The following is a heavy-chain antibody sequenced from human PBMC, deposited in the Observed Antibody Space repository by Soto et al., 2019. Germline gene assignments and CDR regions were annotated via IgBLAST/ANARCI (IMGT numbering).Heavy chain of an antibody. J-gene: IGHJ4*02. Sequence: SETLSLTCTVTGGSISSGDYYWSWIRQPPGKGLEWIGYIYYSGSTYYNPSLKSRVTISVDTSKNQFSLKLSSVTAADTAVYYCARAGYSGYDWAFDYWGQGTLVTVSS. CDR1: GGSISSGDYY. CDR3: ARAGYSGYDWAFDY. CDR2: IYYSGST. V-gene: IGHV4-30-4*01. D-gene: IGHD5-12*01.